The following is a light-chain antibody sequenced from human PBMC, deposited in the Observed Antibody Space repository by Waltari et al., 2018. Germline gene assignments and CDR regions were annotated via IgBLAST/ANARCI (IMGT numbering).Light chain of an antibody. CDR1: SSNIGSNT. V-gene: IGLV1-44*01. CDR3: AAWDVSLNGVV. J-gene: IGLJ3*02. CDR2: VNN. Sequence: QSVLTQAPSASGTPGQSVAISCSGSSSNIGSNTVNWYQQVPGMAPKLLIYVNNERPSGVPDRFSGSKSGTSASLAISGLQSEDEADYYCAAWDVSLNGVVFGGGTKVTVL.